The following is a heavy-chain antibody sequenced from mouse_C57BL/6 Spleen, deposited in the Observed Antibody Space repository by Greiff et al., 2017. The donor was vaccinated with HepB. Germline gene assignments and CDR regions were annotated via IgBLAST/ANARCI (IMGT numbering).Heavy chain of an antibody. CDR1: GYTFTSYG. CDR2: IYPRSGNT. V-gene: IGHV1-81*01. CDR3: AREGSMVTTGYYFDY. Sequence: VKLMESGAELARPGASVKLSCKASGYTFTSYGISWVKQRTGQGLEWIGEIYPRSGNTYYNEKFKGKATLTADKSSSTAYMELRSLTSEDSAVYFCAREGSMVTTGYYFDYWGQGTTLTVSS. D-gene: IGHD2-2*01. J-gene: IGHJ2*01.